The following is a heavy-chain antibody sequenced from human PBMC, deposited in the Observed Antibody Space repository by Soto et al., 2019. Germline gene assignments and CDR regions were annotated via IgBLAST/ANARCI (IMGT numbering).Heavy chain of an antibody. CDR3: ASEQEGYYFDY. J-gene: IGHJ4*02. CDR2: IYYSGST. CDR1: GGSISSGDYY. Sequence: QVQLQESGPGLVKPSQTLSLTCTVSGGSISSGDYYWSWIRQPPGKGLEWIGYIYYSGSTYYNPSLKSRVPIPVDPSKTQFSLKLSSVTAADTAVYYCASEQEGYYFDYWGQGTLVTVSS. V-gene: IGHV4-30-4*01.